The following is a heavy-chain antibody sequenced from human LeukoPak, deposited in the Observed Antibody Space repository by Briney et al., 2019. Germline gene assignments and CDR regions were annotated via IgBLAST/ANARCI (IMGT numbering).Heavy chain of an antibody. J-gene: IGHJ4*02. Sequence: SETLSLTCTVSGGSISSYYWSWIRQPPGKGLEWIGYIYYSGSTNYNPSLKSRVTISVDTSKNQFSLKLSSVTAADTAVYYCARMTRQWLGPRSFVYWGQGTLVTVSS. CDR3: ARMTRQWLGPRSFVY. D-gene: IGHD6-19*01. CDR1: GGSISSYY. CDR2: IYYSGST. V-gene: IGHV4-59*01.